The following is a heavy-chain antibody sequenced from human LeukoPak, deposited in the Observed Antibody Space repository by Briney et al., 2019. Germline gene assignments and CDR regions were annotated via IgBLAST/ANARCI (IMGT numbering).Heavy chain of an antibody. D-gene: IGHD3-22*01. V-gene: IGHV4-38-2*01. CDR2: IYHSGST. Sequence: PSETLSLTCAVSGYSISSGYYWGWIRQPPGKGLEWIGSIYHSGSTYYNPSLKSRVTISVDTSKNQFSLKLSSVTAADTAVYYCARPWSYDSSGYYYNPYYFDYWGQGTLVTVSS. J-gene: IGHJ4*02. CDR3: ARPWSYDSSGYYYNPYYFDY. CDR1: GYSISSGYY.